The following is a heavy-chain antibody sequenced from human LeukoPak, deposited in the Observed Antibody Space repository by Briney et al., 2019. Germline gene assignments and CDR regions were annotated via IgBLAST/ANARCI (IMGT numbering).Heavy chain of an antibody. CDR1: VFTFSIYV. CDR2: ISYDVSNE. Sequence: PGGSLRLSCAASVFTFSIYVMHWVRQAPGMRLEWGAVISYDVSNEYYADSVKGRFTISRDNSKNTLYLQMNRLRTEDTDVYYCAKDRRAIAATGSPLNLWGQGTMVTVSS. D-gene: IGHD6-13*01. V-gene: IGHV3-30*18. CDR3: AKDRRAIAATGSPLNL. J-gene: IGHJ3*01.